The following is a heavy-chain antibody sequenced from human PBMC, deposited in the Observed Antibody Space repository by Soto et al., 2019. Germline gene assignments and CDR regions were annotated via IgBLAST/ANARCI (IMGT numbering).Heavy chain of an antibody. CDR2: LYHVGST. CDR3: RCSTSCYDDSCVDV. Sequence: KTSETLSLTCAVSGYSISRGNYWAWIRQPPGRGLEWIGSLYHVGSTHYNESLKSRATISVDTSKNHFSLQLTSVTAADTAMYYCRCSTSCYDDSCVDVWGQGTRVTVSS. CDR1: GYSISRGNY. J-gene: IGHJ6*02. V-gene: IGHV4-38-2*01. D-gene: IGHD2-2*01.